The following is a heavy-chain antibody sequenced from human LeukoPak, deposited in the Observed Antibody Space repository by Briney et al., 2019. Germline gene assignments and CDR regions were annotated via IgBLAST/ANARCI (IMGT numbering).Heavy chain of an antibody. D-gene: IGHD2-15*01. CDR3: AKERVVVVAATQPAFFDY. Sequence: GGSLRLSCAASGFTFSSYAMIWVRQAPGKGLEWVSAISGSGGSTYYADSVKGRFTISRDNSKNTLYLQMNSLRAEDTAIYYCAKERVVVVAATQPAFFDYWGQGTLVTVSS. J-gene: IGHJ4*02. CDR1: GFTFSSYA. CDR2: ISGSGGST. V-gene: IGHV3-23*01.